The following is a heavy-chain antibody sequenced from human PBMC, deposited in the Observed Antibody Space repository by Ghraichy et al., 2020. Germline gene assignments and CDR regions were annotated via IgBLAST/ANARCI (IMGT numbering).Heavy chain of an antibody. V-gene: IGHV3-48*02. CDR2: ISSGNEAI. D-gene: IGHD1-1*01. CDR3: ARDSSRGYAIDY. J-gene: IGHJ4*02. Sequence: GGSLRLSCAASGFTFSIYHMNWVRQAPGKGLEWVAYISSGNEAIYHADSVRGRFTISRDNAKNSLYLQMNSLRDEDTAVYSCARDSSRGYAIDYWGQGTLVTVSS. CDR1: GFTFSIYH.